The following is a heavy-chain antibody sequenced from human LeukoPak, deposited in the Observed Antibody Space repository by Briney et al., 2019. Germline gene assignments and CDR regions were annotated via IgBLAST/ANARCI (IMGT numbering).Heavy chain of an antibody. J-gene: IGHJ3*02. CDR2: IYYSGST. D-gene: IGHD2-15*01. CDR3: ARHDYSDAFDI. Sequence: SETLSLTCTVSGGSISSYYWSWIRQPPGKGLEWIGYIYYSGSTNYNPSLKSRVTISVDTSKYQFSLKLSSVTAADTAVYYCARHDYSDAFDIWGQGTMVTVSS. V-gene: IGHV4-59*08. CDR1: GGSISSYY.